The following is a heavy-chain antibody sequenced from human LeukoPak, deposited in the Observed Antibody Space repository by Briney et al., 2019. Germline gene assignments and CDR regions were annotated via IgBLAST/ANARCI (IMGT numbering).Heavy chain of an antibody. CDR3: AREAYCGGDCYSEDFDY. D-gene: IGHD2-21*02. J-gene: IGHJ4*02. CDR1: GFTFSSYS. Sequence: KSGGSLRLSCAASGFTFSSYSTNWVRQAPGKGLEWVSSISSSSSYIYYADSVKGRFTISRDNAKNSLYLQMNSLRAEDTAVYYCAREAYCGGDCYSEDFDYWGQGTLVTVSS. CDR2: ISSSSSYI. V-gene: IGHV3-21*01.